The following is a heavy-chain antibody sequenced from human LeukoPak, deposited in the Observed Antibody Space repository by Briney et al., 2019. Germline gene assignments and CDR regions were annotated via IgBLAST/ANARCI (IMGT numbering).Heavy chain of an antibody. Sequence: SETLSLTCAVYGGSFSGYYWSWIRQPPGKGLEWIGEINHSGSTNYNPSLKSRVTISVDTSKNQFSLKLSSVTAADTAVYYCASGGRGLFDYWGQGTLVTVSS. CDR3: ASGGRGLFDY. D-gene: IGHD2-15*01. CDR1: GGSFSGYY. J-gene: IGHJ4*02. V-gene: IGHV4-34*01. CDR2: INHSGST.